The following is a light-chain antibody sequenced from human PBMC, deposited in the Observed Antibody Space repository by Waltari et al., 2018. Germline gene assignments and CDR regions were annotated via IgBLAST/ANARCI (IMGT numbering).Light chain of an antibody. CDR3: SSYAGNNNYI. J-gene: IGLJ1*01. Sequence: QSVLTQPPSASGSPGQSVSISCTGTSSDVGGYDYVSWYQQHPGKAHKLMIYDVSKRPSGVPDRFSGSKSGNTASLTVSGLQADDEADYYCSSYAGNNNYIFGSGTKVTVL. V-gene: IGLV2-8*01. CDR2: DVS. CDR1: SSDVGGYDY.